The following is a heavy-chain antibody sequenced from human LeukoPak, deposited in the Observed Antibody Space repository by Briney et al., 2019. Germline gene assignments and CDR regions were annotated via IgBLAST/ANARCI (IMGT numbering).Heavy chain of an antibody. CDR2: ISSSSSYI. J-gene: IGHJ4*02. CDR1: GFAFSSYS. CDR3: ASSYYGSGSLDY. D-gene: IGHD3-10*01. V-gene: IGHV3-21*01. Sequence: GGSLRLSCAASGFAFSSYSMNWVRQAPGKGLEWVSSISSSSSYIYYADSVKGRFTISRDNAKNSLYLQMNSLRAEDTAVYYCASSYYGSGSLDYWGQGTLVTVPS.